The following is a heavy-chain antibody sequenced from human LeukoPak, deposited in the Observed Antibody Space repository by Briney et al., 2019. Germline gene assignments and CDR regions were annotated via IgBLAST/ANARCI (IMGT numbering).Heavy chain of an antibody. J-gene: IGHJ4*02. V-gene: IGHV3-48*04. D-gene: IGHD6-19*01. CDR1: GFTFSSYS. CDR2: ISGTSTTI. Sequence: PGGSLRLSCAASGFTFSSYSMNWVRQAPGKGLEWVSYISGTSTTIYYEDSVKGRFTISRDNAKNSLYLQMNSLRAEDTAIYYCAKGGWLEYWGQGTLVTVSS. CDR3: AKGGWLEY.